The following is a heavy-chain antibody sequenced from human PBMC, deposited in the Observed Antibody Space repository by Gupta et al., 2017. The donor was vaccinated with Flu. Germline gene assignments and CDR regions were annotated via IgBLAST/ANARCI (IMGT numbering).Heavy chain of an antibody. CDR1: GFTFSSYA. Sequence: QVQLVESGGGVVQPGRSLRLSCAASGFTFSSYAMHWVRQAPGKGLEWVAVIWYDGSNKYYADSVKGRFTISRDNSKNTLYLQMNSLRAEDTAVYYCATLMTTVTYDDYWGQGTLVTVSS. J-gene: IGHJ4*02. CDR3: ATLMTTVTYDDY. D-gene: IGHD4-17*01. CDR2: IWYDGSNK. V-gene: IGHV3-33*01.